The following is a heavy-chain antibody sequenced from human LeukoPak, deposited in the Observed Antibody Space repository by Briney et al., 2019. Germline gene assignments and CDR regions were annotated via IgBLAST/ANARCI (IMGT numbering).Heavy chain of an antibody. J-gene: IGHJ4*02. CDR1: GFSFSSSW. Sequence: PGGSLRLSCAASGFSFSSSWMTWVRQAPGKGLEWVANIKEDESESYYVDSVKGRFTASRDNAKNSLYLQMNSLRAEDTAVYYCARILTYSYGLDYWGQGILVTVSS. CDR3: ARILTYSYGLDY. D-gene: IGHD5-18*01. CDR2: IKEDESES. V-gene: IGHV3-7*01.